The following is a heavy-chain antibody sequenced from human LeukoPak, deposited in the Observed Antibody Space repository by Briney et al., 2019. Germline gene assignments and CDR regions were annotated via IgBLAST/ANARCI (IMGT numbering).Heavy chain of an antibody. V-gene: IGHV3-23*01. Sequence: GGSLRLSCAASGFTFSSYAMSWVRQAAGKGLEWVSAISGSGGSTYYADSVKGRFTISRDNSKNTLYLQMNSLRAEDTAVYYCATPPDYDSSGYYLFDYWGQGTLVTVSS. J-gene: IGHJ4*02. D-gene: IGHD3-22*01. CDR1: GFTFSSYA. CDR3: ATPPDYDSSGYYLFDY. CDR2: ISGSGGST.